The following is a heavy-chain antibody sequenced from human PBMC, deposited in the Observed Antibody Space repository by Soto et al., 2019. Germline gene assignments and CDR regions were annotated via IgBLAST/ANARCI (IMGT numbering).Heavy chain of an antibody. CDR1: GFTFSNAW. CDR3: TTGIDYSNHGVWFDP. V-gene: IGHV3-15*01. CDR2: IKSKTDGGTT. J-gene: IGHJ5*02. D-gene: IGHD4-4*01. Sequence: GSLRLSCAASGFTFSNAWMSWVRQAPGKGLEWVGRIKSKTDGGTTDYAAPVKGRFTISRDDSKNTLYLQMNSLKTEDTAVYYCTTGIDYSNHGVWFDPWGQGTLVTVSS.